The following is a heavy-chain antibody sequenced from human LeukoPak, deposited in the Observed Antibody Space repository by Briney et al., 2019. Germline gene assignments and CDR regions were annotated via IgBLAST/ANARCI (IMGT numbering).Heavy chain of an antibody. V-gene: IGHV4-61*05. CDR3: ARHRRGYCTNGVCKVVVDYFDY. CDR2: IYYSGST. D-gene: IGHD2-8*01. Sequence: KPSETLSLTCTVSGGSISSSGYYWSWIRQPPGKGLEWIGYIYYSGSTNYNPSLKSRVTISVDTSKNQFSLKLSSVTAADTAVYYCARHRRGYCTNGVCKVVVDYFDYWGQGTLVTVSS. CDR1: GGSISSSGYY. J-gene: IGHJ4*02.